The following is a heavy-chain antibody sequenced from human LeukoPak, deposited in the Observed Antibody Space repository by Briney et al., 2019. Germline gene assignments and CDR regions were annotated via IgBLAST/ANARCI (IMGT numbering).Heavy chain of an antibody. J-gene: IGHJ5*02. Sequence: PGGSLRLSCAASGFTFSSYSMNWVRQAPGKGLEWVSFISSSGSTIYYADSVKGRFTISRDDAENSLYLQMNSLRAEDTAVYYCAREGYCSSTSCYTRGTFLPWGQGTLVTVSS. V-gene: IGHV3-48*04. CDR2: ISSSGSTI. D-gene: IGHD2-2*02. CDR1: GFTFSSYS. CDR3: AREGYCSSTSCYTRGTFLP.